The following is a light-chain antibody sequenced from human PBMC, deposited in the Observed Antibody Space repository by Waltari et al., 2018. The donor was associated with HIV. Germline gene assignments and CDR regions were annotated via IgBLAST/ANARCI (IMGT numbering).Light chain of an antibody. J-gene: IGKJ4*01. CDR3: QQTYTIPPT. Sequence: DIVMTQSPDSLAVSLGERATIKCKSSQTVFYSTNNKNYLSWYQQKAGQPPKLIIYWASRRQSGGPDRFSGSGSGTDFTLTISSLQAEDVAVYFCQQTYTIPPTFGGGTKVEIK. CDR2: WAS. V-gene: IGKV4-1*01. CDR1: QTVFYSTNNKNY.